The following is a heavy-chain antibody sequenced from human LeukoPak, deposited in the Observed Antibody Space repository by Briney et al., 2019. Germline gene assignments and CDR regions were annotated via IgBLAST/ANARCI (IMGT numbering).Heavy chain of an antibody. CDR2: INPNSGGT. J-gene: IGHJ3*02. CDR3: ARVYSSGWENDAFDI. CDR1: GYTFTSYD. Sequence: ASVKVSCKASGYTFTSYDINWVRQATGQGLEWMGWINPNSGGTNYAQKFQGRVTMTRDTSISTAYMELSRLRSDDTAVYYCARVYSSGWENDAFDIWGQGTMVTVSS. V-gene: IGHV1-2*02. D-gene: IGHD6-19*01.